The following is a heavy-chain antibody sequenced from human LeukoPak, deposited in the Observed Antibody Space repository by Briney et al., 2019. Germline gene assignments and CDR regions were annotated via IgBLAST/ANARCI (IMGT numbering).Heavy chain of an antibody. D-gene: IGHD2-21*02. J-gene: IGHJ6*03. Sequence: PSETLSLTCTVSSGSISAYYWSWIRQPPGKGLEWIGYVFYSGSTKYNPSLKSRVTISVDTSKRQFSLKVRSVTAADTALYYCAKDKGDPEGYYYMDVWGKGTTVTISS. CDR2: VFYSGST. CDR1: SGSISAYY. CDR3: AKDKGDPEGYYYMDV. V-gene: IGHV4-59*01.